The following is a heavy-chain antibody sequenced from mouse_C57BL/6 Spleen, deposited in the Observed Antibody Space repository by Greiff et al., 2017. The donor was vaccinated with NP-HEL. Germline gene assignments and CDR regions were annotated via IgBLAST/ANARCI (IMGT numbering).Heavy chain of an antibody. CDR2: FYPGSGSI. Sequence: QVQLKQSGAELVKPGASVKLSCKASGYTFTEYTIHWVKQRSGQGLEWIGWFYPGSGSIKYNEKFKDKATLTADKSSSTVYMELSRLTSEDSAVYFCARHEEPYYGSSYVDWYFDVWGTGTTVTVSS. D-gene: IGHD1-1*01. CDR1: GYTFTEYT. CDR3: ARHEEPYYGSSYVDWYFDV. V-gene: IGHV1-62-2*01. J-gene: IGHJ1*03.